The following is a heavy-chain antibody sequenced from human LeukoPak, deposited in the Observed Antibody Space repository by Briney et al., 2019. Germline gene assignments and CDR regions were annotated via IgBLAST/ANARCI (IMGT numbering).Heavy chain of an antibody. J-gene: IGHJ5*02. V-gene: IGHV1-2*02. CDR1: GYTFTGYY. CDR3: ARVSPYNWFDP. CDR2: INPNSGGT. Sequence: VASVKVSCEASGYTFTGYYMHWVRQAPGQGLEWMGWINPNSGGTNYAQKFQGRVTMTRDTSISTAYMELSRLRSDDTAVYYCARVSPYNWFDPWGQGTLVTVSS.